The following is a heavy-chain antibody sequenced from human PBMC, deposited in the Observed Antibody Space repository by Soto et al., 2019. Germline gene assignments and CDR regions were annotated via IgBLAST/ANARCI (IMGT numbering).Heavy chain of an antibody. Sequence: PVGSLRLSCAASGFTFSSYGMHWVRQAPGKGLEWVAVISYDGSNKYYADSVKGRFTISRDNSKNTLYLQMNSLRAEDTAVYYCANSPSSVPGSYWGQGTLVTVSS. D-gene: IGHD6-6*01. J-gene: IGHJ4*02. CDR2: ISYDGSNK. CDR3: ANSPSSVPGSY. V-gene: IGHV3-30*18. CDR1: GFTFSSYG.